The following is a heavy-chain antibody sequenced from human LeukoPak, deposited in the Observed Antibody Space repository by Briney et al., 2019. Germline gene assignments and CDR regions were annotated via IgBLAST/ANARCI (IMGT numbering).Heavy chain of an antibody. CDR1: GFTFSSYE. V-gene: IGHV3-48*03. J-gene: IGHJ3*02. Sequence: GGSLRPSCAASGFTFSSYETNWVRQAPGKGLEWVSYISSSGSTIYYADSVKGRFTISRDNAKNSLYLQMNSLRSEDAAVYYCARGKMGWLQPPGDAFDMWGQGTMVTVSS. CDR2: ISSSGSTI. D-gene: IGHD5-24*01. CDR3: ARGKMGWLQPPGDAFDM.